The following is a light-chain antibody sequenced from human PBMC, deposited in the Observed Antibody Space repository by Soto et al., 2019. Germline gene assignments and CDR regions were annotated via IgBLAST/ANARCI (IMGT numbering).Light chain of an antibody. V-gene: IGKV1-5*01. CDR2: DAS. J-gene: IGKJ1*01. Sequence: DIQMTQSPSTLSASIGDRVTITCRASESIRTWLAWYQHKPGKAPKFLIYDASTLESGVPSRFSGSGSGTEFTLTISSLQPDDFATYYCQQYNSYSHVTFGQGTKVDNK. CDR3: QQYNSYSHVT. CDR1: ESIRTW.